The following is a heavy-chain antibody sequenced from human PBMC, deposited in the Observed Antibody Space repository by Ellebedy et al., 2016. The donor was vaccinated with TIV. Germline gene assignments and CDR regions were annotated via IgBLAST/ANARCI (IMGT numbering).Heavy chain of an antibody. CDR2: ISGATGAT. CDR3: AKIVTSSWSFDY. J-gene: IGHJ4*02. V-gene: IGHV3-23*01. Sequence: GESLKISCAASGFTLTSYAMSWVRQAPGKGLEWVSAISGATGATYYADSVRGRFTLPRDNSKNTLYLQMNSLRAEDTAVYYCAKIVTSSWSFDYWGQGTLVTVSS. D-gene: IGHD6-13*01. CDR1: GFTLTSYA.